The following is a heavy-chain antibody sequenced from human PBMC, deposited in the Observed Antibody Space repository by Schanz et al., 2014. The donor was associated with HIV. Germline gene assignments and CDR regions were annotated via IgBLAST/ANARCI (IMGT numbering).Heavy chain of an antibody. CDR1: GFTFSTYS. Sequence: VQLVESGGGLVKPGGSLRLSCAASGFTFSTYSMNWVRQAPGKGLEWVSSISGSSTYIYYADLVKGRFTISRDNAKKSLYLQTNSLRAEDTAVYYCARRDYGDYYYYYGMDVWGQGTTVTVSS. CDR3: ARRDYGDYYYYYGMDV. J-gene: IGHJ6*02. D-gene: IGHD4-17*01. CDR2: ISGSSTYI. V-gene: IGHV3-21*01.